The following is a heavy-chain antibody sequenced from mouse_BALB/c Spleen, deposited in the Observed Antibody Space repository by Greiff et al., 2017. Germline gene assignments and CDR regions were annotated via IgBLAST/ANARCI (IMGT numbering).Heavy chain of an antibody. D-gene: IGHD2-1*01. CDR1: GFTFTDYY. J-gene: IGHJ3*01. CDR2: IRNKANGYTT. CDR3: ARDSGNSAWFAY. Sequence: DVKLQESGGGLVQPGGSLRLSCATSGFTFTDYYMSWVRQPPGKALEWLGFIRNKANGYTTEYSASVKGRFTISRDNSQSILYLQMNTLRAEDSATYYCARDSGNSAWFAYWGQGTLVTVSA. V-gene: IGHV7-3*02.